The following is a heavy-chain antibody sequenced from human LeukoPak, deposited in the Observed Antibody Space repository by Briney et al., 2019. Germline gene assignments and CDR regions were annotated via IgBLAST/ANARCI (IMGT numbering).Heavy chain of an antibody. CDR3: ARLTSTCTGGSCYHYYSDY. CDR1: GGSITTSSHH. J-gene: IGHJ4*02. V-gene: IGHV4-39*01. CDR2: IYHSGDT. D-gene: IGHD2-15*01. Sequence: SETLSLTCTVSGGSITTSSHHWVWIRQPPGKGLEWIGSIYHSGDTYYNPSLKSRVTLSVATSKNQFSLKLPSVTAADTAVYYCARLTSTCTGGSCYHYYSDYWGQGTLVTVSS.